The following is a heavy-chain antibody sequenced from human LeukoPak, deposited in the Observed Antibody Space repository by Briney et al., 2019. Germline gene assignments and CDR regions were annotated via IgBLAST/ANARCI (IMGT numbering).Heavy chain of an antibody. V-gene: IGHV3-11*03. CDR1: GFTFSDYY. Sequence: GGSLRLSCAASGFTFSDYYMSWIRQAPGKGLEWVSYISRSSTYTNYADSVKGRFSISRDNAKNSLYLQMNSLRAEDTAVYYCTRHPAEGDYWGQGTLVTVSS. CDR3: TRHPAEGDY. J-gene: IGHJ4*02. D-gene: IGHD2-15*01. CDR2: ISRSSTYT.